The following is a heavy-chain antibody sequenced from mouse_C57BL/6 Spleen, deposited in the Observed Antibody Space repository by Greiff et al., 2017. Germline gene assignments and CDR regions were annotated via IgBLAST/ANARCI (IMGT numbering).Heavy chain of an antibody. CDR2: IWSGGST. CDR3: ARNSLGLPSYYFDY. V-gene: IGHV2-2*01. Sequence: QVHVKQSGPGLVQPSQSLSITCTVSGFSFTSYCVHWVRQSPGKGLEWLGVIWSGGSTDYNAAFISRLSISKDKSKSQDFFKMNRLQADDTAIYDCARNSLGLPSYYFDYWGQGTTLTVSS. J-gene: IGHJ2*01. CDR1: GFSFTSYC. D-gene: IGHD4-1*01.